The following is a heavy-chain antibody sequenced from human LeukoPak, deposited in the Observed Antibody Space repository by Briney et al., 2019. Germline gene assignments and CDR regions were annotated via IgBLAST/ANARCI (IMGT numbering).Heavy chain of an antibody. CDR3: ARGGAARPDY. D-gene: IGHD6-6*01. CDR1: GFTFSSYG. V-gene: IGHV3-48*02. CDR2: ISGSSSTT. Sequence: GGSLRLSCVGSGFTFSSYGMNWVRQASGRGLEWVSYISGSSSTTSYADSVKGRSTISRDNAKNSLYLQINSLRDEDTAVYYCARGGAARPDYWGQGTLVTVSS. J-gene: IGHJ4*02.